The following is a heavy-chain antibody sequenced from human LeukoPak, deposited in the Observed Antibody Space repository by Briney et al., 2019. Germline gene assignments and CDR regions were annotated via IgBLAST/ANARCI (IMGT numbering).Heavy chain of an antibody. J-gene: IGHJ3*02. CDR3: ARVVVDAFDI. CDR1: GGSISSGDYY. V-gene: IGHV4-30-4*01. CDR2: IYYSGST. Sequence: SETLSLTCTVSGGSISSGDYYWSWIRQPPGKGLEWIGYIYYSGSTYYNPSLKSRVTISVDTSKNQFSLKLSSVTAADTAVYYCARVVVDAFDIWGQGTMATVSS. D-gene: IGHD2-15*01.